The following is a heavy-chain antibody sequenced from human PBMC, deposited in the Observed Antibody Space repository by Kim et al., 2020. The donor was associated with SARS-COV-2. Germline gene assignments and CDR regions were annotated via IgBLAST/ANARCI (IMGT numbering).Heavy chain of an antibody. V-gene: IGHV5-51*01. J-gene: IGHJ4*02. CDR1: GYSFISYW. CDR3: ATAPATYASFDY. Sequence: GESLKISCKGSGYSFISYWIGWVRQMPGKGLEWMVIIYPGDSDTRYSPSFQGQVTISSDKSISTAYLQWSSLKASDTAMYYCATAPATYASFDYWGQGTLVTVSS. CDR2: IYPGDSDT. D-gene: IGHD2-2*01.